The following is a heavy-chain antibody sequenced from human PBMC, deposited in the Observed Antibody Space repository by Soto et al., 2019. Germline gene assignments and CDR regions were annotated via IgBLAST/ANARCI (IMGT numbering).Heavy chain of an antibody. CDR1: GYTFTSYD. V-gene: IGHV1-8*01. CDR3: ARSPSRKVGTIIYYYYYMDV. J-gene: IGHJ6*03. CDR2: MNPNSGNT. D-gene: IGHD2-2*01. Sequence: QVQLVQSGAEVKKPGASVKVSCKASGYTFTSYDINWVRQATGQGLEWMGWMNPNSGNTGYAQKFQGRVTMTRNTSISTAYMELSSLRSEETAVYYCARSPSRKVGTIIYYYYYMDVWGKGTTVTVSS.